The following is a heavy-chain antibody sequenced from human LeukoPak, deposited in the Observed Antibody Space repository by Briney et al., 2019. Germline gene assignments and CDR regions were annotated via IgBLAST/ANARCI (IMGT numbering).Heavy chain of an antibody. CDR3: AREQKLYDGSGSSTFDF. J-gene: IGHJ4*02. CDR2: ISRSSSYT. D-gene: IGHD3-10*01. CDR1: GFTFSDSY. Sequence: GGSLRLSCAASGFTFSDSYMSWIRQAPGKGLEWVSYISRSSSYTKYADSVKGRFTISRDSAKNSPYLQMNSLRAEDTAVYYCAREQKLYDGSGSSTFDFWGQGTLVTVSS. V-gene: IGHV3-11*05.